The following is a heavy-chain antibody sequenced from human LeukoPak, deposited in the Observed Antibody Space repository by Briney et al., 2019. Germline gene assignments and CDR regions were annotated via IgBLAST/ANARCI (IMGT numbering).Heavy chain of an antibody. J-gene: IGHJ4*02. CDR1: GFTFSSYA. Sequence: GGSLRLSCAASGFTFSSYAMNWVRQAPGKGLKWVSGFRGSGVATFYADSVKGRFTISRDNSKNTLYLQMNSLRAEDTAVYYCARDKIVGATYFDYWGQGTLVTVSS. V-gene: IGHV3-23*01. CDR3: ARDKIVGATYFDY. CDR2: FRGSGVAT. D-gene: IGHD1-26*01.